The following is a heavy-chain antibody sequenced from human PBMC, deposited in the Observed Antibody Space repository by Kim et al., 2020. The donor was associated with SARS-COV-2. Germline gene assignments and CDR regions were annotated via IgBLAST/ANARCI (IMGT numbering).Heavy chain of an antibody. CDR3: ARQGVTMVRGVVGGMDV. Sequence: GESLKISCKGSGYSFTSYWIGWVRQMPGKGLEWMGIIYPGDSDTRYSPSFQGQVTISADKSISTAYLQWSSLKASDTAMYYCARQGVTMVRGVVGGMDVWGQGTTVTVSS. V-gene: IGHV5-51*01. J-gene: IGHJ6*02. D-gene: IGHD3-10*01. CDR2: IYPGDSDT. CDR1: GYSFTSYW.